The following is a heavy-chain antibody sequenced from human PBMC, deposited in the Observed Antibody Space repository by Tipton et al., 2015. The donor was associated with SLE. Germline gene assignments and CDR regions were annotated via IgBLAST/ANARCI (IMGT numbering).Heavy chain of an antibody. CDR3: AGRRLIIFGHGMDV. CDR2: ISGGSDTT. CDR1: GFTFSSYS. Sequence: SLRLSCAASGFTFSSYSMTWVRQAPGKALEWVSIISGGSDTTNYADSVKGRFTISRDNSKNTLYLQMSSLSAEDTAIYYCAGRRLIIFGHGMDVWVQGTTATLSS. D-gene: IGHD3-16*01. V-gene: IGHV3-23*01. J-gene: IGHJ6*02.